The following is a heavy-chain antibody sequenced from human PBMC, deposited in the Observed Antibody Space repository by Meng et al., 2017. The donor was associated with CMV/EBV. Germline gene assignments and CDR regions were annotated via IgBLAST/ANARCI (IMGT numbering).Heavy chain of an antibody. CDR1: GGSFSGYY. V-gene: IGHV4-34*01. J-gene: IGHJ4*02. D-gene: IGHD2-2*01. CDR2: INHSGST. CDR3: ARQRRGYCSSTSCYWDWDY. Sequence: SETLSLTCAVYGGSFSGYYWSWIRQPPGKGLEWIGEINHSGSTNYNPPLKSRVTISVDTSKNQFSLKLSSVTAADTAVYYCARQRRGYCSSTSCYWDWDYWGQGTLVTVSS.